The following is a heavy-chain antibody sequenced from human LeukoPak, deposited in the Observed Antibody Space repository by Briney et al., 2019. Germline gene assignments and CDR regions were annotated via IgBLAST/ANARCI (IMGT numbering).Heavy chain of an antibody. CDR2: ISYTGST. J-gene: IGHJ4*02. CDR3: ARGIAVTAGNVYY. D-gene: IGHD6-19*01. Sequence: SETLSLTCTVSGGSINSRNYYWAWVRQPPGTGLEWIGSISYTGSTYYNPSLKSRVTRSVDTSKNQVSLRLSSVTAADTAVYYCARGIAVTAGNVYYWGQGTLVTVSS. CDR1: GGSINSRNYY. V-gene: IGHV4-39*01.